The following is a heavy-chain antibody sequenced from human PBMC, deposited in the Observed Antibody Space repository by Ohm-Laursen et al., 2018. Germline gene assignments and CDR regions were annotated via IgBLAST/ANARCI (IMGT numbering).Heavy chain of an antibody. V-gene: IGHV4-59*01. CDR1: GGSISSSY. J-gene: IGHJ4*02. CDR2: IYYSGST. Sequence: TLSLTCTVSGGSISSSYWSWIRQPPGKGLEWIGYIYYSGSTNYNPFLKSRVTISIDTSKNQFSLKLRSVTAADTAVYYCARGSAPGQYWGQGTLVTVSS. CDR3: ARGSAPGQY. D-gene: IGHD1-1*01.